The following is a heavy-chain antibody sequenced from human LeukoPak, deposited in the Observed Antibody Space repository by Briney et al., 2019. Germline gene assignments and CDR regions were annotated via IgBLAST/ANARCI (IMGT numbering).Heavy chain of an antibody. V-gene: IGHV4-31*02. CDR3: ARGPHCSTTSCYSEYFHH. CDR2: ISYSGSP. CDR1: GFTFSSFA. D-gene: IGHD2-2*01. Sequence: LRLSCAASGFTFSSFAMSWIRQHPGKGLEWIGYISYSGSPYYNPSLKSRVTISVDTSRNQFSLKLSSATAADTAVYYCARGPHCSTTSCYSEYFHHWGQGTLVTVSS. J-gene: IGHJ1*01.